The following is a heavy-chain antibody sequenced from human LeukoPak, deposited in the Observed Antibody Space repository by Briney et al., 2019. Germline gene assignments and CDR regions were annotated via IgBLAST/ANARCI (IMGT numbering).Heavy chain of an antibody. CDR1: GGSISNSHYY. J-gene: IGHJ4*02. D-gene: IGHD4-23*01. CDR3: ARTRAYGGRPDY. Sequence: SETLSLTCSVSGGSISNSHYYWGWIRLPPGKGMEWIGTIYYSGSTNYNPSLKSRLTISVHTSKNQFSMKLSSVTAADTAVYYCARTRAYGGRPDYWGQGTLVTVSS. V-gene: IGHV4-39*01. CDR2: IYYSGST.